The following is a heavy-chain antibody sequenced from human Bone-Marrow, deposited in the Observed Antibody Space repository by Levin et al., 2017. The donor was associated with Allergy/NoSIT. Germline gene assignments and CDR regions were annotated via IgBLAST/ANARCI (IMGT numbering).Heavy chain of an antibody. CDR2: IRGDGGDS. CDR1: GFTFSIYW. J-gene: IGHJ4*02. D-gene: IGHD3-10*01. CDR3: ARDKVLGSGSYDY. V-gene: IGHV3-74*01. Sequence: GSLRLSCAASGFTFSIYWMHWVRPAPGKGLLWVSRIRGDGGDSTYADSVEGRITISRDNAKNTLYLQMNSLRAEDTAVYYCARDKVLGSGSYDYWGQGTLVTVSS.